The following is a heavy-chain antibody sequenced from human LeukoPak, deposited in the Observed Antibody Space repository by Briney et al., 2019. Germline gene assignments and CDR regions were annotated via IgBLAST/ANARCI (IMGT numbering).Heavy chain of an antibody. CDR1: GFTFSSYA. J-gene: IGHJ4*02. CDR2: ISGSGGST. Sequence: GGSLRLSCAASGFTFSSYAMSWVRQAPGKGLEWVSAISGSGGSTYYADSVKGRFTISRDNSKNTLHPQMNSLRAEDTAVYYCAKGSTAVVDYWGQGTLVTVSS. D-gene: IGHD6-13*01. CDR3: AKGSTAVVDY. V-gene: IGHV3-23*01.